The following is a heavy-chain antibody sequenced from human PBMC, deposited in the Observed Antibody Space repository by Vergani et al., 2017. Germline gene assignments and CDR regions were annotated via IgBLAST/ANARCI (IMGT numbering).Heavy chain of an antibody. D-gene: IGHD3-22*01. CDR3: ARLDGRDSSGNKFFDY. J-gene: IGHJ4*02. V-gene: IGHV5-51*03. CDR1: EYSFGKYL. CDR2: IYPADADT. Sequence: EVELVPSGPVMRTPGAPLKISCKGSEYSFGKYLIGWVRQMPGKGLEWMGIIYPADADTRYSPSLQGQVTISAEKSISTAFLQWDSLKASDSAIYYCARLDGRDSSGNKFFDYWGQGTLGTFSS.